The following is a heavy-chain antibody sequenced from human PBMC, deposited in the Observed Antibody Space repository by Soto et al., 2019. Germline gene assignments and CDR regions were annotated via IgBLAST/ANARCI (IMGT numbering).Heavy chain of an antibody. CDR1: GGSFSGYY. J-gene: IGHJ6*03. D-gene: IGHD5-12*01. CDR2: INHSGST. Sequence: PSETLSLTCAVYGGSFSGYYWSWIRQPPGKGLEWIGEINHSGSTNYNPSLKSRVTISVDTSKNQFSLKLSSVTAADTAVYYCARGGSGYDFHYYYYYMDVWGKGTTVTVSS. CDR3: ARGGSGYDFHYYYYYMDV. V-gene: IGHV4-34*01.